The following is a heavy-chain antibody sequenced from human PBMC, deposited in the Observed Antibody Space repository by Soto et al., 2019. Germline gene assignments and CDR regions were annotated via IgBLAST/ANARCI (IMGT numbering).Heavy chain of an antibody. V-gene: IGHV4-4*02. D-gene: IGHD2-2*01. CDR2: DYHSGST. Sequence: QVQLQESGPGLVKPSGTLSLTCAVSGGSISTSNWWSWVRQPPGKGLEWIGEDYHSGSTNYNPSFKSRDAIPVAKAKNQCARKLNSVPAANTALEYWASTSTGGTRFDYWGQGSLVTVSS. CDR1: GGSISTSNW. CDR3: ASTSTGGTRFDY. J-gene: IGHJ4*02.